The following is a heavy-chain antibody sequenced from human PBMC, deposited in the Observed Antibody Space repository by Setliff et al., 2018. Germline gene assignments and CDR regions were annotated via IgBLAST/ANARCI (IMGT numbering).Heavy chain of an antibody. CDR1: GDTFVSYY. D-gene: IGHD1-1*01. Sequence: GASVKVSCKTSGDTFVSYYVHWVRQAPGQGLEWMGLIKPGIDTATYAQKFQGRVTMTRDTSAKIVFMELNGLRSDDTAVYYCARDVTGTYNGRLEYWGLGPWSPSPQ. CDR3: ARDVTGTYNGRLEY. CDR2: IKPGIDTA. V-gene: IGHV1-46*01. J-gene: IGHJ4*02.